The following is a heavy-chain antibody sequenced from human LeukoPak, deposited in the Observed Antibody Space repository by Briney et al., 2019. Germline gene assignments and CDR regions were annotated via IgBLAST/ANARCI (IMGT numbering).Heavy chain of an antibody. V-gene: IGHV1-46*01. CDR1: GYTFTSYY. Sequence: ASVKVSCKASGYTFTSYYIHWVRQAPGQGLDCMGIINPNGGRTNYAQKFQGRVTMTSDMSTSTVYMELSSLRSEDTAVYYCARSSPRGPECSSTSCFSDWFDPWGQGTRVTVSS. CDR3: ARSSPRGPECSSTSCFSDWFDP. D-gene: IGHD2-2*01. CDR2: INPNGGRT. J-gene: IGHJ5*02.